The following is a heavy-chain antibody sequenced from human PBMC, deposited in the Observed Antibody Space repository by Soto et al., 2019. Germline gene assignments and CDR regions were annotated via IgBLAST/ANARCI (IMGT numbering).Heavy chain of an antibody. J-gene: IGHJ6*02. V-gene: IGHV4-59*01. Sequence: SETLSLTCTVSGGSISSYYWSWIRQPPGKGLEWIGYIYYSGSTNYNPSLKSRVTISVDTSKNQFSLKLSSVTAADTAVYYCARLYSGSYYVGYYYGMDVWGQGTTVT. CDR3: ARLYSGSYYVGYYYGMDV. CDR1: GGSISSYY. D-gene: IGHD1-26*01. CDR2: IYYSGST.